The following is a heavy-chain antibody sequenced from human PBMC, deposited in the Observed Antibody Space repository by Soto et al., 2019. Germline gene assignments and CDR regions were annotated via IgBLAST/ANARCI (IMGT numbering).Heavy chain of an antibody. D-gene: IGHD6-13*01. J-gene: IGHJ6*04. CDR3: ARDRLAAADYYYYSGRDV. CDR2: IIPIFGAA. CDR1: GGTFSSYA. Sequence: SVKVSCKASGGTFSSYAISWVRQAPGQGLEWMGGIIPIFGAANYAQKFQGRVTITADESTSTAYMELSSLRSEDTAVYYCARDRLAAADYYYYSGRDVWGKGTRVTVP. V-gene: IGHV1-69*13.